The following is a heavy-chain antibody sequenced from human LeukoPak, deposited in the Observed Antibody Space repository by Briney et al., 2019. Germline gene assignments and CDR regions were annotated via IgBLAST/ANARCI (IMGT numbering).Heavy chain of an antibody. V-gene: IGHV3-15*07. Sequence: PGGSLRLSCAASGFTFSNTWMNWVRQAPGKGLEWVGRIKSKTAGGTTDYAAPVKGRFTISRDDSKNMVYLQLNSLKTEDTGVYYCARVWYHAFDFWGQGTMVTVSS. J-gene: IGHJ3*01. CDR1: GFTFSNTW. CDR3: ARVWYHAFDF. D-gene: IGHD6-13*01. CDR2: IKSKTAGGTT.